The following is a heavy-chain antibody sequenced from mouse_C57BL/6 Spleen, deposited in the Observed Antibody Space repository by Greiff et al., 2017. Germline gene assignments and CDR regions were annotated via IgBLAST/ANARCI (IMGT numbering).Heavy chain of an antibody. CDR2: IYPGSGST. D-gene: IGHD1-1*01. J-gene: IGHJ2*01. Sequence: QVQLQQPGAELVKPGASVKMSCKASGYTFTSYWITWVKQRPGQGLEWIGDIYPGSGSTNYNEKFKSKATLTVDTSSSTAYMQLSSLTSEDSAVYYCARRDYDGSSYGGYFDYWGQGTTLTVSS. V-gene: IGHV1-55*01. CDR1: GYTFTSYW. CDR3: ARRDYDGSSYGGYFDY.